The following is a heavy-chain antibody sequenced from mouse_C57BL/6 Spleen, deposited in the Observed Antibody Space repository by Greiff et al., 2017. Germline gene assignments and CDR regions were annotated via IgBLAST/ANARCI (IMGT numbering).Heavy chain of an antibody. CDR3: ARGTYDGGYYFDY. J-gene: IGHJ2*01. CDR2: ISYDGSN. Sequence: EVKVEESGPGLVKPSQSLSLTCSVTGYSITSGYYWNWIRQFPGNKLEWMGYISYDGSNNYNPSLKNRISITRDTSKNQFFLKLNSVTTEDTATYYCARGTYDGGYYFDYWGQGTTLTVSS. D-gene: IGHD2-12*01. CDR1: GYSITSGYY. V-gene: IGHV3-6*01.